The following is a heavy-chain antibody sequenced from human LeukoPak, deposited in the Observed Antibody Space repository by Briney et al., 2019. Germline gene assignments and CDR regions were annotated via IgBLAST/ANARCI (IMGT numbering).Heavy chain of an antibody. D-gene: IGHD2-15*01. V-gene: IGHV4-59*01. CDR1: GGSISSYY. J-gene: IGHJ4*02. Sequence: SETLSLTCTVPGGSISSYYWSWIRQPPGKGLEWIGYIYYSGSTNYNPSLKSRVTISVDTSKNQFSLKLSSVTAADTAVYYCARKGGAFGVTATYYFDYWGQGTLVTVSS. CDR3: ARKGGAFGVTATYYFDY. CDR2: IYYSGST.